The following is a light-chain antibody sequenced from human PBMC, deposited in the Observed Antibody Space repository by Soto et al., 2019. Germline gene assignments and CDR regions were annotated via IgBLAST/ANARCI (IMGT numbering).Light chain of an antibody. CDR2: QVT. CDR3: SSYTDSSSYV. CDR1: SSDLAIYNY. Sequence: QSALTQPASVSGSPGQSITISCTGTSSDLAIYNYVSWYQQQPGKAPKLMIYQVTNRPSGVSNRFSGSRSGSTASLTISGLQAEDEADYYCSSYTDSSSYVFGTGTKLTVL. J-gene: IGLJ1*01. V-gene: IGLV2-14*01.